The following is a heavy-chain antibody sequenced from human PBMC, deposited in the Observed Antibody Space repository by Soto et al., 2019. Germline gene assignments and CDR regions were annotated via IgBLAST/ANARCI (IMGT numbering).Heavy chain of an antibody. CDR2: VKDGGHT. J-gene: IGHJ4*02. D-gene: IGHD5-12*01. CDR3: ARGHEGVVAPH. CDR1: GGSLSGYY. V-gene: IGHV4-34*01. Sequence: QVQLQQWGAGLLKPSETLSLNCAVTGGSLSGYYWSWIRQPPGKGLEWIGEVKDGGHTNYSPSLRGRVTISSDTSNNQFSLRLNSVTAADTGVYYCARGHEGVVAPHWGQGSLVTVSS.